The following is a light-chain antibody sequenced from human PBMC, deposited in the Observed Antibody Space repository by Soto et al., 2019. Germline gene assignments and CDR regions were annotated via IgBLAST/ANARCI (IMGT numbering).Light chain of an antibody. CDR1: QTISRF. CDR3: QQTNSMPRT. J-gene: IGKJ1*01. V-gene: IGKV1-39*01. CDR2: ATS. Sequence: DIQMTQSPSSLSASVGDRVTITCRASQTISRFLNWYQQEPGKAPKLLISATSRLESGVPSRFTGSGSGTDFTLTIGSLQPEDFVTYYCQQTNSMPRTFGQGTKVEIK.